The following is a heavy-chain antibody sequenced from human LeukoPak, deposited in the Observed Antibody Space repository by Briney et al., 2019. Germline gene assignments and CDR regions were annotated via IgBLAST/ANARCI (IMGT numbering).Heavy chain of an antibody. CDR3: AKRKNPNKWALDRYFDY. V-gene: IGHV3-11*01. Sequence: GGSLRLSCAASGFTFSDYYMSWIRQAPGKGLEWVSYISSSGSTTYYADSVKGRFTISRDNSKKTLYLQMNSLRAEDTAVYYCAKRKNPNKWALDRYFDYWGQGTLVTVSS. CDR2: ISSSGSTT. CDR1: GFTFSDYY. J-gene: IGHJ4*02. D-gene: IGHD1-26*01.